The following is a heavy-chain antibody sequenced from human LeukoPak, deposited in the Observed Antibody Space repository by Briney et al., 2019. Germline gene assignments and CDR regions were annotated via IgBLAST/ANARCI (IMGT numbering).Heavy chain of an antibody. J-gene: IGHJ4*02. Sequence: SVKVSCKASGGTFSSYAINWVRQAPGQGLEWMGGIIPIFGTANYAQKFQGRATITADESTSTAYMELSSLRSEDTAVYYCAREGDSSGYFDYWGQGTLVTVSS. CDR3: AREGDSSGYFDY. D-gene: IGHD3-22*01. CDR1: GGTFSSYA. CDR2: IIPIFGTA. V-gene: IGHV1-69*13.